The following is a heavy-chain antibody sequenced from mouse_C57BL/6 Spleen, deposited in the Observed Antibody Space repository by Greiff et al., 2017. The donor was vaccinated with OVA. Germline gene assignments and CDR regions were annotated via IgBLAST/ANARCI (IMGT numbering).Heavy chain of an antibody. D-gene: IGHD6-1*01. CDR3: ARDFRSGGEDY. CDR1: GFTFSSYA. CDR2: LSDGGSYT. Sequence: EVKLVESGGGLVKPGGSLKLSCAASGFTFSSYAMSWVRQTPEKRLEWVATLSDGGSYTYYPDNVKGRFTISRDNAKNNLYLQMSHLKSEDTAMYYCARDFRSGGEDYWGQGTSVTVSS. V-gene: IGHV5-4*01. J-gene: IGHJ4*01.